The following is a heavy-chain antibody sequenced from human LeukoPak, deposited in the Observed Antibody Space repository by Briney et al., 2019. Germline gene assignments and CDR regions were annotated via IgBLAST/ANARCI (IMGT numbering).Heavy chain of an antibody. Sequence: GGSLRLSCAASGFTFSSYGMHWVRQAPGKGLEWVAVIWYDGSNKYYADSVKGRFTISRDNSKNTLYLQMNSLRAEDTAVYYCAKVGGSGSYSYYFDYWGQGTLVTVSS. V-gene: IGHV3-33*06. D-gene: IGHD3-10*01. CDR1: GFTFSSYG. J-gene: IGHJ4*02. CDR3: AKVGGSGSYSYYFDY. CDR2: IWYDGSNK.